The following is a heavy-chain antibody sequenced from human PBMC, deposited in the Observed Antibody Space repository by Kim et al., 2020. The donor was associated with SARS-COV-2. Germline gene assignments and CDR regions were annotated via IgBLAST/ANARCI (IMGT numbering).Heavy chain of an antibody. CDR1: GFTFSSYA. CDR2: ISGGGGNT. J-gene: IGHJ4*02. D-gene: IGHD1-1*01. V-gene: IGHV3-23*01. CDR3: AKEASAAGGNSRGHSDY. Sequence: GGSLRLSCAASGFTFSSYAMSWVRQAPGKGLEWVSVISGGGGNTYYADSVKGRFTISRDNSENTLYLQMNSLGVEDTATYYCAKEASAAGGNSRGHSDYWGQGTLVTVSS.